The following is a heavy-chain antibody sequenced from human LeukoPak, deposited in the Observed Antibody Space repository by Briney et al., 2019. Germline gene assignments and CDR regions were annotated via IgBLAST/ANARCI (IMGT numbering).Heavy chain of an antibody. CDR2: LYSAGST. CDR3: AKDSAAADPMAD. Sequence: GSLRLSCAASGFTFSSYAMHWVRQAPGKGLEWVSLLYSAGSTNYADSVKGRFTISRDDSKNTVYLQMNSLRAEDTAVYYCAKDSAAADPMADWGQGALVTVSS. J-gene: IGHJ4*02. V-gene: IGHV3-53*01. D-gene: IGHD6-13*01. CDR1: GFTFSSYA.